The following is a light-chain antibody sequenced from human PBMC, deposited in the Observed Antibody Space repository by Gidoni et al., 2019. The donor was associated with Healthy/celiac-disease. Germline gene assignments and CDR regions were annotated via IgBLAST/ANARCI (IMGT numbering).Light chain of an antibody. CDR3: QQYYSTHRT. CDR1: KNY. J-gene: IGKJ1*01. V-gene: IGKV4-1*01. Sequence: DIVMTQSPDSLAVSLGERATINNKNYLAWYQQKPGQPPKRLIYCASTRESGVPDRLSGSEYGTDFTLNSSSLQAEDVAVYYWQQYYSTHRTFGQGTKVEIK. CDR2: CAS.